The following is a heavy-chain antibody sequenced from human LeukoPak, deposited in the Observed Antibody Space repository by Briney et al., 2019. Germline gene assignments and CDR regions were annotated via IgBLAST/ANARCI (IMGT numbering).Heavy chain of an antibody. D-gene: IGHD6-13*01. V-gene: IGHV4-59*12. Sequence: SETLSLTCTVSRGSMSSSYWGWIRQPPGKGLEWIGYIYYNGDTKYTPSLKSRVTISQDMSRNQFSLNLTSVTAADTAVYYCARAYSSSYPGYFQHWGQGTLVTVSS. CDR1: RGSMSSSY. CDR3: ARAYSSSYPGYFQH. CDR2: IYYNGDT. J-gene: IGHJ1*01.